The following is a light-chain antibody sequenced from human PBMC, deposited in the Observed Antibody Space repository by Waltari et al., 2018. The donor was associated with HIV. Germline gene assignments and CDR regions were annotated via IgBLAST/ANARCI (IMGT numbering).Light chain of an antibody. CDR3: ATWDDSLNVVF. CDR2: NTH. Sequence: QSVVTQPPSASGTPGQRVTISCSGSSSNIGTENVNWYQQFPGTAPQLLIFNTHQQPSGVPDRFSGSKSGTSASLTISGLRSEDEADYYCATWDDSLNVVFFGGGTKLTVL. J-gene: IGLJ2*01. V-gene: IGLV1-44*01. CDR1: SSNIGTEN.